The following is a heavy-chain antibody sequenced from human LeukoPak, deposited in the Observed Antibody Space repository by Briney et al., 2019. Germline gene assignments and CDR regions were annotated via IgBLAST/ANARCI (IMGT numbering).Heavy chain of an antibody. D-gene: IGHD3-22*01. CDR3: AKDTMIVVVPSFDH. CDR1: GFTFSSYA. Sequence: PGGSLRLSCAASGFTFSSYAMSWVRQAPGKGLEWVSGISGSGGSTYYADSVKGRFTIARDNSKNTLYLQMNSLRAEDTAVYYCAKDTMIVVVPSFDHWGQGTLVTVSS. V-gene: IGHV3-23*01. J-gene: IGHJ4*02. CDR2: ISGSGGST.